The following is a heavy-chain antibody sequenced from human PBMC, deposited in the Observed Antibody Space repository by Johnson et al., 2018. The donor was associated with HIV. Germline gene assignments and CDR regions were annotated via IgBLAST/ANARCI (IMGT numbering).Heavy chain of an antibody. CDR3: AKQQLVPDDAFDI. J-gene: IGHJ3*02. CDR2: IWYDGSNK. Sequence: QVQLVESGGGVVQPGRSLRLSCAASGFTFSSYGMHWVRQAPGTGLEWVAVIWYDGSNKYYADSVKGRFTISRDNSKNTLYLQMNSLRAEDTAVYYCAKQQLVPDDAFDIWGQGTMVNVSS. CDR1: GFTFSSYG. V-gene: IGHV3-33*06. D-gene: IGHD6-6*01.